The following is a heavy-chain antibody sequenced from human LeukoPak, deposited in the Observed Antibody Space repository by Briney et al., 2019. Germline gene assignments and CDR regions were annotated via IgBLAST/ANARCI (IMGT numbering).Heavy chain of an antibody. Sequence: GGSLRLSCAASGFTFSSYAMSWVRQAPGKGLEWVSAISGRGGSTYYADSVKGRFTISRDNSKNTLYLQMNSLRGDDTAVYYCARIIAVAGTDWFDPWGQGTLVTVSS. D-gene: IGHD6-13*01. CDR3: ARIIAVAGTDWFDP. V-gene: IGHV3-23*01. J-gene: IGHJ5*02. CDR2: ISGRGGST. CDR1: GFTFSSYA.